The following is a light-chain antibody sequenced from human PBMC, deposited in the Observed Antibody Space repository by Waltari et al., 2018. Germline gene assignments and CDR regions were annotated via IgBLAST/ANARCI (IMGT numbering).Light chain of an antibody. Sequence: EIVLTQSPATLSLSPGERATLSCRASQSVSSYLGWYQQTPGQAPRLLIYDASNRATGIPARFSGRGSGTDFTLTISSRGPEDFAVYYCQQRSDWPPHFGQGTRLEMK. CDR2: DAS. CDR3: QQRSDWPPH. J-gene: IGKJ5*01. V-gene: IGKV3-11*01. CDR1: QSVSSY.